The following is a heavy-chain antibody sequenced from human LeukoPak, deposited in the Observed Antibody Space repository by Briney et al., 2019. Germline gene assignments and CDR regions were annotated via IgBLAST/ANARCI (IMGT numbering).Heavy chain of an antibody. CDR3: ARETGSSWYRIFDY. CDR2: INHSGST. D-gene: IGHD6-13*01. V-gene: IGHV4-34*01. Sequence: PSETLSLTCAVYGGSFSGYYWSWIRQPPGKGLEWIGEINHSGSTNYNPSLKSRVTISVDTSKNQFSLKLSSVTAADTAVYYCARETGSSWYRIFDYWGQGTLVTVSS. CDR1: GGSFSGYY. J-gene: IGHJ4*02.